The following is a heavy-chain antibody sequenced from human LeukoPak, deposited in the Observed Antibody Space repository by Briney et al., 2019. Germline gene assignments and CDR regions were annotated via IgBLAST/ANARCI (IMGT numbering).Heavy chain of an antibody. V-gene: IGHV4-39*01. Sequence: PCETVSLTRPVSRGSHSSSRYHWGWVRQPPGKRLEWIGCICYSVSTYYNSSLKSRVTISVDTSKYQFSLKLSSVTAADTAVYYCARHAVAASFTGYYWIWFAHWGQGTLVTVSS. CDR3: ARHAVAASFTGYYWIWFAH. D-gene: IGHD3-9*01. J-gene: IGHJ5*02. CDR1: RGSHSSSRYH. CDR2: ICYSVST.